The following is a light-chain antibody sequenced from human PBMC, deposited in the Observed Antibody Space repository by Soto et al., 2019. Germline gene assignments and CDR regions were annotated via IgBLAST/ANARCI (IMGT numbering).Light chain of an antibody. CDR1: SSNIGAGYD. CDR2: GNS. Sequence: QSVLTQPPSVSGAPGQRVTISCTRSSSNIGAGYDVHWYQQLPGKAPKLLIYGNSNRPSGVPDRFSGSKSGTSASLVITGLQAEDEADYYCQSYDSSLSGWVFGGGTKLTVL. CDR3: QSYDSSLSGWV. J-gene: IGLJ3*02. V-gene: IGLV1-40*01.